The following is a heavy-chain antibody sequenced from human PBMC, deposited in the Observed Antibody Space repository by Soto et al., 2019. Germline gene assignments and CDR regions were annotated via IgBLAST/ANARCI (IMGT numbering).Heavy chain of an antibody. Sequence: GGSLRLSCAASGFTFSSYAMSWVRQAPGKGLEWVSAISGSGGSTYYADSVKGRFTISRDNSKNTLYLQMNSLRAEDTAVYYCAKVCFRGPYSNPYYFDYWGQGTLVTVSS. D-gene: IGHD4-4*01. J-gene: IGHJ4*02. CDR1: GFTFSSYA. CDR2: ISGSGGST. V-gene: IGHV3-23*01. CDR3: AKVCFRGPYSNPYYFDY.